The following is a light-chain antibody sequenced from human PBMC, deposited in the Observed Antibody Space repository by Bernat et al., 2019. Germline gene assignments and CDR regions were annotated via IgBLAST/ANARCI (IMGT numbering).Light chain of an antibody. V-gene: IGKV2-28*01. CDR2: LGS. Sequence: DIKMTQSQLSLTVTPGEPASISCKSSQSLLHDNGYKYLDWYLQKPGQSPQLLFYLGSHRASGVPDRISGSGSGTHFTLKINRVEAEDVGIYYCMQSLQTPYTFGQGTKLEIK. J-gene: IGKJ2*01. CDR3: MQSLQTPYT. CDR1: QSLLHDNGYKY.